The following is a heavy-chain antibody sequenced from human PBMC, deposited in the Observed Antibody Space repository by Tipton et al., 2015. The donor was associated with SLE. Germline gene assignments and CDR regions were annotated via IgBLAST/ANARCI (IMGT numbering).Heavy chain of an antibody. CDR1: GGSIRSYY. J-gene: IGHJ3*02. D-gene: IGHD6-19*01. CDR3: ARGHSSGWYDARDAFVI. Sequence: TLSLTCTVSGGSIRSYYWSWIRQPAGKGLEWVGRIFTSGSTNDNPSLKSRVPMSVDTSKKQFSLKLSTVTAADTALYYCARGHSSGWYDARDAFVICGQGTMVTVSS. V-gene: IGHV4-4*07. CDR2: IFTSGST.